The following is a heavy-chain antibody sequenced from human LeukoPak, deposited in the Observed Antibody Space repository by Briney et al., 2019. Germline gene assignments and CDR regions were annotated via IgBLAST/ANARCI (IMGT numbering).Heavy chain of an antibody. CDR1: GGSISSGDYY. J-gene: IGHJ6*04. D-gene: IGHD2-2*01. Sequence: SETLSLTCTVSGGSISSGDYYWSWIRQPPGKGLEWIGYIYYSGSTYYNPSLKSRVTISVDTSKNQFSLKLSSVTAADTAVYYCARGYQLLHNGMDVWGKGTTVTVFS. CDR3: ARGYQLLHNGMDV. V-gene: IGHV4-30-4*01. CDR2: IYYSGST.